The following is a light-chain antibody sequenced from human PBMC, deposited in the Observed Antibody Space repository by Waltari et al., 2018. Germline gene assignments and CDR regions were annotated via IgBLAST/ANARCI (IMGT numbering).Light chain of an antibody. CDR1: SLRSYY. Sequence: SSELTQDPAVSVALGQTVRITCQGDSLRSYYASWYQQKPGQAPVLVIYGKNNRPSGIPDRFSGSSSGITASLTITGAHAEDEADYYCNSRDSSGNHRFVTGTKVTVL. CDR3: NSRDSSGNHR. V-gene: IGLV3-19*01. J-gene: IGLJ1*01. CDR2: GKN.